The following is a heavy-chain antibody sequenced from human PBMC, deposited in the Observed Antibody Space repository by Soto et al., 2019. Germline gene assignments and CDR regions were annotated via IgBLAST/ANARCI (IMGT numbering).Heavy chain of an antibody. Sequence: SVKVSCKASGFTFTSSAVQWVRQARGQRLEWIGWIVVGSGNTNYAQKFQDRVTITRDTSTSTAYMELSSLRSEDTAVYYCARAVALSDQFYYWGRGSLVPGSS. V-gene: IGHV1-58*01. CDR1: GFTFTSSA. CDR3: ARAVALSDQFYY. CDR2: IVVGSGNT. D-gene: IGHD6-19*01. J-gene: IGHJ4*02.